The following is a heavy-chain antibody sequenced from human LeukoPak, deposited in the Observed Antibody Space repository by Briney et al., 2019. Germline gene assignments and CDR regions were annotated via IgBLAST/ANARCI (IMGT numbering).Heavy chain of an antibody. V-gene: IGHV4-34*01. J-gene: IGHJ4*03. Sequence: SETLSPTRAVYGGSFTGYYWSWIRQSPGKGLQWIAEVNHRGDTNYNPSVKGRVTISVDTSKNQFSLKVTSLTAADTAVYYCARGPTTSETGYFDYWGQGTLVTVSS. D-gene: IGHD1-1*01. CDR2: VNHRGDT. CDR1: GGSFTGYY. CDR3: ARGPTTSETGYFDY.